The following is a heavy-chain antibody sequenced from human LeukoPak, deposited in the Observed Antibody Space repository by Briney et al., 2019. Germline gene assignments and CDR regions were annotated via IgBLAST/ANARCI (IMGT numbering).Heavy chain of an antibody. CDR3: ARRTQGNGWHDFAY. Sequence: GASLEISCQASGSNFATDWMGWVRGLPGKGLEWMGVIYPGDSDARYSPSFRGQVTFSADKSTSTIYLQWTSLKTSDTAMYYCARRTQGNGWHDFAYWGQGTPVTVSS. CDR2: IYPGDSDA. V-gene: IGHV5-51*01. CDR1: GSNFATDW. D-gene: IGHD6-19*01. J-gene: IGHJ4*02.